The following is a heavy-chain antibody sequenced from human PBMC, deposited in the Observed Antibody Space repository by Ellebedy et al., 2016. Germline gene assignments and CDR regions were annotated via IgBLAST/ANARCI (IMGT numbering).Heavy chain of an antibody. CDR3: ARARLGYSYGYWIDY. D-gene: IGHD5-18*01. V-gene: IGHV1-69*04. Sequence: ASVKVSCKASGGTFSSYAISWVRQAPGQGLEWMGRIIPILGIANYAQKFQGRVTITADKSTSTAYMELSSLRSEDTAVYYCARARLGYSYGYWIDYWGQGTLVTVSS. CDR2: IIPILGIA. J-gene: IGHJ4*02. CDR1: GGTFSSYA.